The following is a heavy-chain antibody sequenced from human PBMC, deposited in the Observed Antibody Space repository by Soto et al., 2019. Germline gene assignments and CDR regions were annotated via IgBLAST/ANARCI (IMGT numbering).Heavy chain of an antibody. CDR2: IIPIFGTA. D-gene: IGHD3-3*01. CDR1: GGTFSSYA. CDR3: ARGTITIFGRLYGTDV. J-gene: IGHJ6*02. Sequence: QVQLVQSGAEVKKPGSSVKVSCKASGGTFSSYASSWVRQAPGQGLEWMGGIIPIFGTANSAQKFKGRVTITADESTSTAYMELSSLRAEDTAVYYCARGTITIFGRLYGTDVWCQATTVPASS. V-gene: IGHV1-69*01.